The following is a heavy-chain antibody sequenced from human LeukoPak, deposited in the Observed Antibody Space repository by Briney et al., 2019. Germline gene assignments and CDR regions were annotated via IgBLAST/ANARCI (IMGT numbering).Heavy chain of an antibody. V-gene: IGHV3-23*01. Sequence: GSLRLSCAASGFTFSSYAMSWVRQAPGKGLEWVSAISGSGGSTYYADSVKGRFTISRDNSKNTLYLQLSSLRAEDTAVYYCAKVNPPRGGRSGWYETNDYWGQGTLVTVSS. D-gene: IGHD6-19*01. CDR2: ISGSGGST. CDR3: AKVNPPRGGRSGWYETNDY. CDR1: GFTFSSYA. J-gene: IGHJ4*02.